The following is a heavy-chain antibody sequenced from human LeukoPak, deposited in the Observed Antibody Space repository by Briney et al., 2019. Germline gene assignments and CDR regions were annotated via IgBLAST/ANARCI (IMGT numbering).Heavy chain of an antibody. CDR1: GFTFNSYG. Sequence: PGGSLRLSCAASGFTFNSYGMHWVRQAPGKGLEWVAVIWYDGSNKYYADSVKGRFTISRDNSKNTLYLQMNSLRAEDTAVYYCAKETAGGYCSSNTCRGVIGYWGQGTLVTVSS. CDR3: AKETAGGYCSSNTCRGVIGY. V-gene: IGHV3-33*06. J-gene: IGHJ4*02. D-gene: IGHD2-2*03. CDR2: IWYDGSNK.